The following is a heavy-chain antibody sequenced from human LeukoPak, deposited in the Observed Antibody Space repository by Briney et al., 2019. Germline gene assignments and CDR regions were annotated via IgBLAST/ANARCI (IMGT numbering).Heavy chain of an antibody. CDR1: GFTVSTNY. Sequence: GGSLRLSCAASGFTVSTNYMSWVRQAPGKGLEWVAVIWSNGSNKYYADSVKGRFTISRDNSKNTLSLQMNSLRAEDTAVYYCAKDRGFHYDSSGYPDYWGQGTLVTVSS. V-gene: IGHV3-33*06. CDR3: AKDRGFHYDSSGYPDY. J-gene: IGHJ4*02. CDR2: IWSNGSNK. D-gene: IGHD3-22*01.